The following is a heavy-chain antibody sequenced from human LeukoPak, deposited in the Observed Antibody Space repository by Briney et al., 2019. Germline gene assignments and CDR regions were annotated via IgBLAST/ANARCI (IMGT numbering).Heavy chain of an antibody. CDR1: GFTFGRYG. Sequence: GGSLRLSCVGSGFTFGRYGLHWDRQAPGKGLEWVAGISYDATIKHYADSVKGRFTISRDNSKSTLLLQLSSLRVADTAVYFCAKADCCDYLQRGPWGQGTLVTVSS. J-gene: IGHJ5*02. CDR3: AKADCCDYLQRGP. D-gene: IGHD4-17*01. V-gene: IGHV3-30-3*01. CDR2: ISYDATIK.